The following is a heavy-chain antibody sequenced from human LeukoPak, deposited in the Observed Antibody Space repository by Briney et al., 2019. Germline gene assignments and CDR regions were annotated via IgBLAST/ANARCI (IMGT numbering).Heavy chain of an antibody. CDR3: ARGRPHGNDY. D-gene: IGHD4-23*01. CDR1: GFTFSTYW. Sequence: GGSLRLPCAASGFTFSTYWMTWVRQAPGKGLEWVSSMNSDGSHIYHAGSVEGRFTISRDNARNSLYLQMNGLRDEDTAVYYCARGRPHGNDYWGQGTLVTVSS. J-gene: IGHJ4*02. CDR2: MNSDGSHI. V-gene: IGHV3-48*02.